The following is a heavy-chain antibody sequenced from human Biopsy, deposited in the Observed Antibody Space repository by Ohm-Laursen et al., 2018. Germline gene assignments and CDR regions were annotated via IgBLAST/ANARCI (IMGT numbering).Heavy chain of an antibody. CDR3: ARTPRDSFWSGSYKRGLWFDP. CDR1: GDSISSGGNY. D-gene: IGHD3-3*01. Sequence: SDTLSLTCTVSGDSISSGGNYWSWIRQFPGKGLEWIAYIYHTGSTYYNPSLKSRVTISKDTSKNQFSLQVNSVTAADTAVYYCARTPRDSFWSGSYKRGLWFDPWGQGTLVIVSS. V-gene: IGHV4-30-4*02. J-gene: IGHJ5*02. CDR2: IYHTGST.